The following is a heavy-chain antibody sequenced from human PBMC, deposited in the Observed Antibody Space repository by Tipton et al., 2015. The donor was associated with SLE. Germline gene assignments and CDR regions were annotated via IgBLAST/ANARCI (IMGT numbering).Heavy chain of an antibody. CDR3: ATARRRIATRPFSEFFQH. CDR2: INPNSGGT. Sequence: QSGAEGKKPGASVKVSCKASGYTFTGYYMHWVRQAPGQGLEWMGWINPNSGGTNYAQKFQGRVTMTRDTSISTAYMELSRLRSDDTAVYSFATARRRIATRPFSEFFQHWGQGTLVSVSS. CDR1: GYTFTGYY. D-gene: IGHD6-6*01. J-gene: IGHJ1*01. V-gene: IGHV1-2*02.